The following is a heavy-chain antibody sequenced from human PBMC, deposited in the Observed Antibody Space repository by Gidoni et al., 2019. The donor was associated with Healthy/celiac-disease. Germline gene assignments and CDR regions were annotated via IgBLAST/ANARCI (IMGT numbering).Heavy chain of an antibody. CDR3: ARGGLKWPGPFDY. Sequence: QVQLQESGPGLVKPSETLSLTCTVSGYSISSGYYWGWIRQPPGKGLEWIGSIYHSGSTYYNPSLKSRVTISVDTSKNQFSLKLSSVTAADTAVYYCARGGLKWPGPFDYWGQGTLVTVSS. J-gene: IGHJ4*02. V-gene: IGHV4-38-2*02. D-gene: IGHD2-15*01. CDR2: IYHSGST. CDR1: GYSISSGYY.